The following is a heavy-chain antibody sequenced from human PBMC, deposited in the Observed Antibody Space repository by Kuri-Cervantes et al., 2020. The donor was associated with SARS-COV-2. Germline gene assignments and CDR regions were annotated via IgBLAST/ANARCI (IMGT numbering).Heavy chain of an antibody. CDR2: FDREDGKR. CDR3: ATGISLRFLEWLAAFDI. D-gene: IGHD3-3*01. CDR1: GYTLPELS. Sequence: ASVKVSCKVSGYTLPELSMHWVRQAPRKGLEWMGGFDREDGKRVYAQKFQGRVTMTEDTSTHTAYMELSSLRSEDTAVYYCATGISLRFLEWLAAFDIWGQGTMVTVSS. J-gene: IGHJ3*02. V-gene: IGHV1-24*01.